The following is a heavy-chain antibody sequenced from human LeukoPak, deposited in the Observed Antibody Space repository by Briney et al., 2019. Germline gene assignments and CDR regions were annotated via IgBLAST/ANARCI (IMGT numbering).Heavy chain of an antibody. Sequence: GGSLRLSCAASGFTFSSYGMHWVRQAPGKGLEWVAVIWYDGSNKYYADSVKGRFTISRDNSKNTLYLQMNSLRAEDTAVYYCARETGYSSGEGAFDIWGQGTMATVSS. CDR3: ARETGYSSGEGAFDI. CDR2: IWYDGSNK. V-gene: IGHV3-33*01. D-gene: IGHD6-19*01. J-gene: IGHJ3*02. CDR1: GFTFSSYG.